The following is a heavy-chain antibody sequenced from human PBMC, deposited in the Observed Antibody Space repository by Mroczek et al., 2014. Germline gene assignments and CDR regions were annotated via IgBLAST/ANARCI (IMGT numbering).Heavy chain of an antibody. Sequence: QVQLVQSGAEVKKPGASVKVSCKASGYTFTSYGISWVRQAPGQGLEWMGWISAYNGNTNYAQKLQGRVTMTTDTSTSTAYMELRSLRSDDTAVYYCARIYCSSTSCYYYYYYGMDVWGQGTHGHPSP. CDR2: ISAYNGNT. D-gene: IGHD2-2*01. CDR3: ARIYCSSTSCYYYYYYGMDV. J-gene: IGHJ6*02. V-gene: IGHV1-18*01. CDR1: GYTFTSYG.